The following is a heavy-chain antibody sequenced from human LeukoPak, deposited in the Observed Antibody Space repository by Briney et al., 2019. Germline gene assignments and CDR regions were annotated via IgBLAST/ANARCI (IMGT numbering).Heavy chain of an antibody. CDR2: INTNTGNP. D-gene: IGHD1-26*01. CDR1: GYTFTSYA. J-gene: IGHJ6*03. V-gene: IGHV7-4-1*02. Sequence: ASVKVSCKASGYTFTSYAMNWVRRAPGQGLEWMGWINTNTGNPTYAQGFTGRFVFSLDTSVSTAYLQISSLKAEDTAVYYCARVRLGATDYYYYYMDVWGKGTTVTVSS. CDR3: ARVRLGATDYYYYYMDV.